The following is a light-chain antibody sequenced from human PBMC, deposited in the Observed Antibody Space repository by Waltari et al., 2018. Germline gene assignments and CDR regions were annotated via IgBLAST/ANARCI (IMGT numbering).Light chain of an antibody. CDR3: QQYSNWPPVT. CDR1: QSVSSY. J-gene: IGKJ2*01. V-gene: IGKV3-15*01. CDR2: GAS. Sequence: DTVVTQSPATLSVSPGERATLSCRASQSVSSYLAWYQQKPGQAPRLLIYGASNRATGIPARFSGSGSGTEFTLTISSLQSEDLAVYYCQQYSNWPPVTFGPGTKLEVK.